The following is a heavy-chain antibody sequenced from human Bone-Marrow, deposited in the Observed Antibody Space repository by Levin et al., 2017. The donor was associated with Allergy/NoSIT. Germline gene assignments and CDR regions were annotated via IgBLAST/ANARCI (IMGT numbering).Heavy chain of an antibody. CDR2: IKQDGIEK. J-gene: IGHJ5*01. CDR3: ARWASGSFDS. D-gene: IGHD1-26*01. CDR1: GFTFSRYW. Sequence: PGGSLRLSCAASGFTFSRYWMTWVRQAPGKGLEWVGNIKQDGIEKHSVDSVKGRFTISRDNDKNLLYLQMNSLRVEDTAVYYCARWASGSFDSWGQGNLVTVSS. V-gene: IGHV3-7*01.